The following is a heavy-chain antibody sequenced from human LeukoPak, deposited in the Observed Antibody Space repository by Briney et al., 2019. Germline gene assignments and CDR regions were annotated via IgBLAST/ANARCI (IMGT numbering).Heavy chain of an antibody. CDR2: IYYSGST. CDR1: GGSISSYY. J-gene: IGHJ1*01. Sequence: PSETLSLTCAVSGGSISSYYWSWVRQPPGKGLEWVGYIYYSGSTNYNPSLKRRVTISVDTSKNQFSLKLSSVTAADTAVYYCARVKDPRTEYFQHWGQGTLVTVSS. CDR3: ARVKDPRTEYFQH. V-gene: IGHV4-59*01.